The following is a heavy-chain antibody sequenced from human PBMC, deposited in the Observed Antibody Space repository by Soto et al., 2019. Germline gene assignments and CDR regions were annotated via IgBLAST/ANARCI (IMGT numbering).Heavy chain of an antibody. V-gene: IGHV3-23*01. J-gene: IGHJ4*02. Sequence: EVQLLESGGGLVQPGGSLRLSCAASGFTFSSYAMSWVRQAPGKGLEWVSAISGSGGSTYYADSVKGRFTISRDNSKNTLYLQMNSLRAEDTAVYYCANSSCGGDCYSEGPNFDYWGRGTLVTVSS. CDR3: ANSSCGGDCYSEGPNFDY. CDR2: ISGSGGST. D-gene: IGHD2-21*02. CDR1: GFTFSSYA.